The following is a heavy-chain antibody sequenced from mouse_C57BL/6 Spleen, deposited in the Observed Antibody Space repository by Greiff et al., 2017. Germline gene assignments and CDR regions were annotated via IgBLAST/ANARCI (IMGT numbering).Heavy chain of an antibody. V-gene: IGHV6-3*01. Sequence: EVMLVESGGGLVQPGGSMKLSCVASGFTFSNYWMNWVRQSPEKGLEWVAQIRLKSDNYATHYAESVKGRFTISRDDSKSSVYLQMNNLRAEDTGIYYCTAGDDYDEYFDVWGTGTTVTVSS. J-gene: IGHJ1*03. CDR1: GFTFSNYW. CDR3: TAGDDYDEYFDV. D-gene: IGHD2-4*01. CDR2: IRLKSDNYAT.